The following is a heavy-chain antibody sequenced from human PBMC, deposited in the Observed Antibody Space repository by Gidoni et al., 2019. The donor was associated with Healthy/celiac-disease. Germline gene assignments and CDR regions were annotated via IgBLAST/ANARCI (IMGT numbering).Heavy chain of an antibody. CDR2: ISSSSSYI. V-gene: IGHV3-21*01. CDR1: GFTFRSSS. J-gene: IGHJ3*02. D-gene: IGHD6-19*01. Sequence: EVQLVESGGGLVTPGGSLRLSCAASGFTFRSSSMNWVRQAPGKGLEWVSSISSSSSYIYYADSVKGRFTISRDNAKNSLYLQMNSLRAEDTAVYYCARDLAVFIAVAGADAFDIWGQGTMVTVSS. CDR3: ARDLAVFIAVAGADAFDI.